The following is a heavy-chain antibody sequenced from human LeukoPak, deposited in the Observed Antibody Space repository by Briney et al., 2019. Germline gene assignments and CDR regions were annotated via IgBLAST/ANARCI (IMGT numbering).Heavy chain of an antibody. J-gene: IGHJ3*02. CDR3: ARDGLWIQNSFDI. V-gene: IGHV4-38-2*02. CDR1: GYSISSGYY. D-gene: IGHD5-18*01. Sequence: SETLSLTCTVSGYSISSGYYWGWIRQPPGKGLEWIGEINHSGSTNYNPSLKSRVTISVDTSKNQFSLKLSSVTAADTAVYYCARDGLWIQNSFDIWGQGTVVTVSS. CDR2: INHSGST.